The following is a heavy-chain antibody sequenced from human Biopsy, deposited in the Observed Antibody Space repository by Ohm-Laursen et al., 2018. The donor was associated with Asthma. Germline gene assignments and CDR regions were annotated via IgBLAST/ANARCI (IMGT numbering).Heavy chain of an antibody. CDR2: IYSGGGT. Sequence: SLRFPCAASGFTVSTNGMSWVRQPPGKGLEWVSVIYSGGGTYYADSVQGRVTISGDNSKNTLYLQMNSLRPEDTAAYYCARENGQWLIQGSFDIWGQGTMVSVSS. CDR1: GFTVSTNG. V-gene: IGHV3-53*05. D-gene: IGHD6-19*01. CDR3: ARENGQWLIQGSFDI. J-gene: IGHJ3*02.